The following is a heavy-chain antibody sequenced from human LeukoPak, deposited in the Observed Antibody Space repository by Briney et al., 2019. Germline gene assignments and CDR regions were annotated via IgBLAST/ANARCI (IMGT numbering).Heavy chain of an antibody. CDR3: ARDTAPTQQTCQY. J-gene: IGHJ4*02. V-gene: IGHV1-8*01. CDR1: GYSFTSYY. D-gene: IGHD2-15*01. CDR2: INPNSGNT. Sequence: ASVKVSCKASGYSFTSYYVNWVPQAPGQGSEWVGWINPNSGNTGCEQKFQGRLTMTRDTSTSTAYMELSSLRSEDTAVYYCARDTAPTQQTCQYWGQGTLVTVSS.